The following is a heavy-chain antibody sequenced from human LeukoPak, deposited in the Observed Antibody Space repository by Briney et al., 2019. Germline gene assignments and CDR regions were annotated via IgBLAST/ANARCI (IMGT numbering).Heavy chain of an antibody. CDR3: AKEDCSSTSCYAGYFDY. CDR1: GFTFSSYG. Sequence: PGRSLRLSCAASGFTFSSYGMHWVRQAPGKGLEWVAVISYDESNKYYADSVKGRFTISRDNSKNTLYLQMNSLRAEDTAVYYCAKEDCSSTSCYAGYFDYWGQGTLVTVSS. V-gene: IGHV3-30*18. CDR2: ISYDESNK. J-gene: IGHJ4*02. D-gene: IGHD2-2*01.